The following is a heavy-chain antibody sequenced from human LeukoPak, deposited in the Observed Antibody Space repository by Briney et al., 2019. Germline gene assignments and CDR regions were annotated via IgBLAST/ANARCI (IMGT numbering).Heavy chain of an antibody. J-gene: IGHJ3*02. CDR1: GYTFTGYY. D-gene: IGHD2-21*02. V-gene: IGHV1-2*02. CDR3: ARTSPGAYCGGDCYSKYAFDI. CDR2: INPNSGGT. Sequence: ASVKVSCKASGYTFTGYYIHWVRQAPGQGLEWMGWINPNSGGTNYAQKFQGRVTMTRDTSISTAYMELSRLRSDDTAVYYCARTSPGAYCGGDCYSKYAFDIWGQGTMVTVSS.